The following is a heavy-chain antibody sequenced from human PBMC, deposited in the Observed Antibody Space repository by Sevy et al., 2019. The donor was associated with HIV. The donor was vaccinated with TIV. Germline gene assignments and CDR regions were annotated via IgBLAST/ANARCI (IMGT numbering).Heavy chain of an antibody. D-gene: IGHD6-6*01. CDR2: ISYDGSNK. CDR1: GFTFSSYA. Sequence: GGSLRLSCAASGFTFSSYAMHWVHQAPGKGLEWVAVISYDGSNKCYADSVKGRFTISRDNSKNTLYLQMNSLRAEDTAVYYCASPGMSLLVRDYYFDYWGQGTLVTVSS. J-gene: IGHJ4*02. CDR3: ASPGMSLLVRDYYFDY. V-gene: IGHV3-30-3*01.